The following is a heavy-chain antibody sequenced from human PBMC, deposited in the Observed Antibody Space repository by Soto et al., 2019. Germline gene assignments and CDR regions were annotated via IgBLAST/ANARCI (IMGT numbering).Heavy chain of an antibody. CDR2: INAGNGNT. CDR1: GYTFTSYA. Sequence: ASVKVSCKASGYTFTSYAMHWVRQAPGQRLEWMGWINAGNGNTKYSQKFQGRVTITRDTSASTAYIELSSLRSEDTAVYYCAREGCSSTSCYGKRYYYYYYGMDVWGQGTTVTVSS. V-gene: IGHV1-3*01. J-gene: IGHJ6*02. CDR3: AREGCSSTSCYGKRYYYYYYGMDV. D-gene: IGHD2-2*01.